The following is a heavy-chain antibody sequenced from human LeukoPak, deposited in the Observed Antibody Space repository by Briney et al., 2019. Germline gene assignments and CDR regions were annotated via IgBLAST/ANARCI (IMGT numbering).Heavy chain of an antibody. Sequence: SQTLSLTCTVSGGSISSGGYYWSWIRQHPGKGLEWIGYIYYSGSTYYNPSLKSRVTISVGTSKNQFSLKLSSVTAADTAVYYCARDREGGGEFDYWGQGTLVTVSS. D-gene: IGHD3-16*01. V-gene: IGHV4-31*03. CDR2: IYYSGST. CDR3: ARDREGGGEFDY. CDR1: GGSISSGGYY. J-gene: IGHJ4*02.